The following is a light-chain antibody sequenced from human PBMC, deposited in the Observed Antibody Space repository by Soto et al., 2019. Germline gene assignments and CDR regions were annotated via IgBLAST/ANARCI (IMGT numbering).Light chain of an antibody. J-gene: IGKJ2*01. CDR3: QQYNSYSPVT. CDR1: QSISSW. Sequence: DIQMTQSPSTLSASVGDRVTITCRASQSISSWLAWYQQKPGKAPKLLIYDASSLESGVPSRFSGSGSGTEFTLTISILQPDDFATYYCQQYNSYSPVTFGQGTKLKIK. V-gene: IGKV1-5*01. CDR2: DAS.